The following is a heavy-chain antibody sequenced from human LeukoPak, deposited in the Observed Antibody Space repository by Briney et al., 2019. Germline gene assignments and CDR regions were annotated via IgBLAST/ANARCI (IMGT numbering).Heavy chain of an antibody. CDR3: ARDRTEDGFWSVSSGSIDY. Sequence: RSGGSLRLSCAASGFTFDDYGMSWVRQAPGKGLEWVSGINWNGGSTGYADSVKGRFTISRDNAKNSLYLQMNSLRAEDTALYYCARDRTEDGFWSVSSGSIDYWGQGTLVTVSS. D-gene: IGHD3-3*01. V-gene: IGHV3-20*04. CDR2: INWNGGST. CDR1: GFTFDDYG. J-gene: IGHJ4*02.